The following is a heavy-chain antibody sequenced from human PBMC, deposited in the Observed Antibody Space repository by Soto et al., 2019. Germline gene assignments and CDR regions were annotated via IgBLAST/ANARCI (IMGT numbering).Heavy chain of an antibody. D-gene: IGHD2-2*02. CDR2: IYYSGST. CDR1: GGSISSGGYY. V-gene: IGHV4-31*03. J-gene: IGHJ3*02. Sequence: QVQLQESGPGLVKPSQTLSLTCTVSGGSISSGGYYWSWIRQHPGKGLEWIGYIYYSGSTYYNPSLKSRVTISVDTSKNQFSLKLSSVTAADTAVYYCARVWIVVVPAAIPSAFDIWGQGTMVTVSS. CDR3: ARVWIVVVPAAIPSAFDI.